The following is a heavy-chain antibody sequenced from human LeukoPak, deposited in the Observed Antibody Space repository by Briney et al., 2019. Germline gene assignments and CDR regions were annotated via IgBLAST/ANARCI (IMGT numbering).Heavy chain of an antibody. CDR1: GYTLTELS. D-gene: IGHD6-13*01. V-gene: IGHV1-24*01. CDR3: ARMYSSSWYGGIDY. J-gene: IGHJ4*02. CDR2: FDPEDGET. Sequence: VASVKVSCKVSGYTLTELSMHWVRQAPGKGLEWMGGFDPEDGETIYAQKFQGRVTMTEDTSTDTAYMELSSLRSEDTAVYYCARMYSSSWYGGIDYWGQGTLVTVSS.